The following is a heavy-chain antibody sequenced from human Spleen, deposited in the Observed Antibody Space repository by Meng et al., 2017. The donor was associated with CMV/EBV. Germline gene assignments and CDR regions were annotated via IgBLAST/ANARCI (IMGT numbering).Heavy chain of an antibody. V-gene: IGHV1-18*04. CDR3: ARVEQLYCSSTSCPSDY. D-gene: IGHD2-2*01. J-gene: IGHJ4*02. Sequence: ASVKVSCKGSGYNFMDYWIGWVRQMPGKGLEWMGWISAYNHNTNYAQKLQDRVTMTTDTSTSTAYMELRSLRSDDTAVYYCARVEQLYCSSTSCPSDYWGQGTLVTVSS. CDR1: GYNFMDYW. CDR2: ISAYNHNT.